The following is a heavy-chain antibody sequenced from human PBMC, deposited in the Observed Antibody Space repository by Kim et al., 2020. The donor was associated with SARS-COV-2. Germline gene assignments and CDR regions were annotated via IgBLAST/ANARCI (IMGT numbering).Heavy chain of an antibody. Sequence: SETLSLTCAVYGGSFSGYYWSWIRQPPGKGLEWIGEINHSGSTNYNPSLKSRVTISVDTSKNQFSLKLSSVTAADTAVYYCARSPTTVVTPSFDYWGQGTLLTVSS. CDR2: INHSGST. CDR1: GGSFSGYY. V-gene: IGHV4-34*01. D-gene: IGHD4-17*01. CDR3: ARSPTTVVTPSFDY. J-gene: IGHJ4*02.